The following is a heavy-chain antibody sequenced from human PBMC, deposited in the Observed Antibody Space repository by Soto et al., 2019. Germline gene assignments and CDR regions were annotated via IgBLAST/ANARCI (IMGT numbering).Heavy chain of an antibody. CDR1: RASIYTYS. J-gene: IGHJ4*02. D-gene: IGHD1-26*01. Sequence: PSETLSLICTVSRASIYTYSWTWIRQPAGKGLQWIGHIYSIGSANYSPSLKSRVSMSVDSSKNQISLKLSSVTAADTAVYYCATIVGANDYWGQGTLVTVSS. CDR3: ATIVGANDY. CDR2: IYSIGSA. V-gene: IGHV4-4*07.